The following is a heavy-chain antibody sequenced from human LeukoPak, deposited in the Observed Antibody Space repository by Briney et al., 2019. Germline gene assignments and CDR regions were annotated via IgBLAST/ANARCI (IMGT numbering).Heavy chain of an antibody. CDR1: GYSFTSYW. CDR3: ACRDLSSTWSFP. CDR2: IYPGDYRV. V-gene: IGHV5-51*01. Sequence: GESLKISCQGLGYSFTSYWIGWVRQIPGKVMEWMGVIYPGDYRVRYNPSFQGQVTISVDKSTRTAYLQWVSLKASDTAMYYCACRDLSSTWSFPWGQGTLVTVSS. J-gene: IGHJ5*02. D-gene: IGHD6-13*01.